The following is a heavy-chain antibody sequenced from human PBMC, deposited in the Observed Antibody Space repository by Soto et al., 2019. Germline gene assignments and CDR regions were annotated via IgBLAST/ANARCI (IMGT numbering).Heavy chain of an antibody. CDR3: ARVSGYGPGRSVYHHLTC. D-gene: IGHD3-10*01. CDR2: IKTDASEK. V-gene: IGHV3-7*01. Sequence: GGSLRLSCAASGFTLRSYWMSWVRQAPGKGLEWLATIKTDASEKKYVDSVKGRFTVSRDNAKNSLYLQMDSLRAEDTAVYYCARVSGYGPGRSVYHHLTCWGRGTLVTVSS. CDR1: GFTLRSYW. J-gene: IGHJ2*01.